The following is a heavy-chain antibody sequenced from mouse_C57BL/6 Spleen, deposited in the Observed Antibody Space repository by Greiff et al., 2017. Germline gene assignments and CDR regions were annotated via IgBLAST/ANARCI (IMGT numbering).Heavy chain of an antibody. V-gene: IGHV2-2*01. J-gene: IGHJ2*01. D-gene: IGHD2-2*01. Sequence: VQLQQSGPGLVQPSQSLSITCTVSGFSLTSYGVHWVRQSPGKGLEWLGVIWSGGSTDCNAAFISRLSISKDNSKSHVFFKMNSLQADDTAIYYCARSFYGYDSFDYWGQGTTLTVSS. CDR2: IWSGGST. CDR1: GFSLTSYG. CDR3: ARSFYGYDSFDY.